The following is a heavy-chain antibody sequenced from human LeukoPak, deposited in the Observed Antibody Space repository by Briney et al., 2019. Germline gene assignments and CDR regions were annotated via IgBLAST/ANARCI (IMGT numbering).Heavy chain of an antibody. CDR1: GVSINSHY. CDR2: IYDSGSA. D-gene: IGHD3-3*01. Sequence: SETLSLTCTVSGVSINSHYWSWIRQPPGKGLEWIGFIYDSGSANYKSPLKSRVTMTVDTSKNQFSLKLNSVSAADTAVYYCARVLQNYYHMDVWGKGTTVTVSS. V-gene: IGHV4-59*11. CDR3: ARVLQNYYHMDV. J-gene: IGHJ6*03.